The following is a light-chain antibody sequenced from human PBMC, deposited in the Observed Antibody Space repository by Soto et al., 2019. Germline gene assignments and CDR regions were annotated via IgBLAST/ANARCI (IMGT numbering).Light chain of an antibody. CDR1: QSVSGSY. J-gene: IGKJ1*01. CDR3: QQYATRPWT. CDR2: GAS. Sequence: EIVLTQSPGTLSLSPGERATLSCRARQSVSGSYLAWYQQKPGQSPRLLIHGASSRATGIPDRFSGSGSGTDFTLTISRLEPEDFAVYSCQQYATRPWTFGQGTKVESK. V-gene: IGKV3-20*01.